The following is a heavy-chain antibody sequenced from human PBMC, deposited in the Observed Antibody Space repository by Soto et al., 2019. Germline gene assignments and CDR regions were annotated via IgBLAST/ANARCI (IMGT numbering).Heavy chain of an antibody. D-gene: IGHD6-6*01. CDR2: IYYSGST. CDR3: ARTHSSSSEVDY. J-gene: IGHJ4*02. CDR1: GGSISSYY. Sequence: ASETLSLTCTVSGGSISSYYWSWIRQPPGKGLEWIGYIYYSGSTNYNPSLKSRVTISVDTSKNQFSLKLSSVTAADTAVYYCARTHSSSSEVDYWGQGTLVTVSS. V-gene: IGHV4-59*08.